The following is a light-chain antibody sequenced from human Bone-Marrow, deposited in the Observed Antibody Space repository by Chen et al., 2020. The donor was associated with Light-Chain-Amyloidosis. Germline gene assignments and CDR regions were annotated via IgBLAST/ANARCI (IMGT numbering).Light chain of an antibody. J-gene: IGLJ3*02. V-gene: IGLV3-21*02. Sequence: SYVLTQPSSVSVAPGQTATIACGGNNIGSTSVHWYQQTPGQAPLLVVYDVSDRPSGIPERLSGSNSGNTATLTLSRVEAGDEADYYCQVWDRSSDRPVFGGGTKLTVL. CDR1: NIGSTS. CDR2: DVS. CDR3: QVWDRSSDRPV.